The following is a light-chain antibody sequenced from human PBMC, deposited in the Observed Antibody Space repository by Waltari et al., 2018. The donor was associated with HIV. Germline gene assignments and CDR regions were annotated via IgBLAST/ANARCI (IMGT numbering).Light chain of an antibody. V-gene: IGLV2-14*03. CDR3: SSYTSSSTYV. CDR1: SNDVGRTTY. Sequence: QSALTQPASVSGSPGQSITISCTGTSNDVGRTTYVSWHQQDPGDAPKLIIHDVSDPPAGISNRFSGSKSCNRAPLTNSGIQTEDEADYYCSSYTSSSTYVFGTGTRVTVL. J-gene: IGLJ1*01. CDR2: DVS.